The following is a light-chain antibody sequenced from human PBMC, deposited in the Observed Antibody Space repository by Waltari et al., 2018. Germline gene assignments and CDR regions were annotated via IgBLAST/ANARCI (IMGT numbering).Light chain of an antibody. Sequence: QLVLTQPPSASASLGASVKLTCTLNSGHTRYAIAWHPQQPEKGPRFLMKLDSDGSHTQGDGIPDRFSGSSSGAERYLILSSLQSEDEADYYCQSWDTGINVFGGGTKLTVL. CDR1: SGHTRYA. J-gene: IGLJ2*01. CDR2: LDSDGSH. CDR3: QSWDTGINV. V-gene: IGLV4-69*01.